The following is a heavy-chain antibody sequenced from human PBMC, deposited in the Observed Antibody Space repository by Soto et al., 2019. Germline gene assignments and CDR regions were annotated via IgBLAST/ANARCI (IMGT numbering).Heavy chain of an antibody. Sequence: GASVKVSCKASGYTFTSYDINWVRQATGQGLEWMGWMNPNSGNTGYAQKIQGRVTMTRNTSISTAYMELSSLRSEDTAVYSCASGIRLHRYGNSVDYCYYHGMDVWGQGTTVTVSS. V-gene: IGHV1-8*01. CDR1: GYTFTSYD. J-gene: IGHJ6*02. CDR3: ASGIRLHRYGNSVDYCYYHGMDV. CDR2: MNPNSGNT. D-gene: IGHD3-9*01.